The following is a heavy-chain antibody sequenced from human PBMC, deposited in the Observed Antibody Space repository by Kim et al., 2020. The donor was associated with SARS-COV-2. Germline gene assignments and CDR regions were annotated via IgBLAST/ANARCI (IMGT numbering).Heavy chain of an antibody. J-gene: IGHJ6*02. CDR2: IGTAGDT. Sequence: GGSLRLSCAASGFTFSSYDMHWVRQATGKGLEWVSAIGTAGDTYYPGSVKGRFTISRENAKNSLYLQMNSLRAGDTAVYYCARGGRYFDWGDYYGMDVWGQGTTVTVSS. D-gene: IGHD3-9*01. CDR1: GFTFSSYD. V-gene: IGHV3-13*01. CDR3: ARGGRYFDWGDYYGMDV.